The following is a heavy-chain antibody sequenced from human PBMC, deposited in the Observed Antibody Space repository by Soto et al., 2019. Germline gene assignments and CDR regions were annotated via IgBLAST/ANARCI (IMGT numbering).Heavy chain of an antibody. J-gene: IGHJ3*02. CDR1: GFTFSSHA. V-gene: IGHV3-30-3*01. CDR3: ARDKPSQGTFDI. Sequence: QVPLVESGGGVVQPGWSLRLSCTTSGFTFSSHAMHWVRQAPGKGLEWVAVISYDGSNKYYADSVKGRFTISRDNSKNTLYLQMNSLRAEDTAVYYCARDKPSQGTFDIWGQGTMVIVSS. CDR2: ISYDGSNK.